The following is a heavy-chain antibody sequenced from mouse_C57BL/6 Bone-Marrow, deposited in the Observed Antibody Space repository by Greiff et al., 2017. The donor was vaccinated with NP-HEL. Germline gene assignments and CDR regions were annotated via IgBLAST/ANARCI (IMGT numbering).Heavy chain of an antibody. J-gene: IGHJ1*03. CDR3: TSYGSSPGYFDV. Sequence: QVQLQQSGAELVRPGASVTLSCKASGYTFTDYEMHWVKQTPVHGLEWIGAIDPETGGTAYNQKFKGKAILTADKSSSTAYMELRSLTSEDSAVYYCTSYGSSPGYFDVWGTGTTVTVSS. V-gene: IGHV1-15*01. CDR1: GYTFTDYE. D-gene: IGHD1-1*01. CDR2: IDPETGGT.